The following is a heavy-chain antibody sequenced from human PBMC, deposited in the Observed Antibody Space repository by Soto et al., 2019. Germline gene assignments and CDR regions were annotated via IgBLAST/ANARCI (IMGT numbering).Heavy chain of an antibody. V-gene: IGHV4-34*01. CDR3: AREREHQDYYGMDV. CDR2: INHSGST. J-gene: IGHJ6*02. Sequence: SETLSLTCAVYGGSFSGYYWSWIRQPPGKGLEWIGEINHSGSTNYNPSLKSRVTISVDTSKNQFSLKLSSVTAADTAVYYCAREREHQDYYGMDVWGQGTTVTVSS. CDR1: GGSFSGYY. D-gene: IGHD2-2*01.